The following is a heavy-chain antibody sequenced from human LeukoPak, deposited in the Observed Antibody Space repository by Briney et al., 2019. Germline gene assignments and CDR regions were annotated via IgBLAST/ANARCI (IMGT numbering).Heavy chain of an antibody. D-gene: IGHD4-17*01. CDR3: ARYKSYGDYAFDI. J-gene: IGHJ3*02. CDR2: IYYSGST. CDR1: GGTMSNYY. V-gene: IGHV4-39*01. Sequence: SETLSLTCTVSGGTMSNYYWSWIRQPPGKGLEWIGSIYYSGSTYYNPSLKSRVTISVDTSKNQFSLKLSSVTAADTAVYYCARYKSYGDYAFDIWGQETMVTVSS.